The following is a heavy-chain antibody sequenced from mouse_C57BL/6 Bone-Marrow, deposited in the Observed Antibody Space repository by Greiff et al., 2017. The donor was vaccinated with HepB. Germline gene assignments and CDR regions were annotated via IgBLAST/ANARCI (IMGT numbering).Heavy chain of an antibody. CDR1: GFTFSDYY. CDR3: AREWGYGNYDAMDY. J-gene: IGHJ4*01. D-gene: IGHD2-1*01. V-gene: IGHV5-16*01. CDR2: INYDGSST. Sequence: EVHLVESEGGLVQPGSSMKLSCTASGFTFSDYYMAWVRQVPEKGLEWVANINYDGSSTYYLDSLKSRFIISRDNAKNILYLQMSSLKSEDTATYYCAREWGYGNYDAMDYWGQGTSVTVSS.